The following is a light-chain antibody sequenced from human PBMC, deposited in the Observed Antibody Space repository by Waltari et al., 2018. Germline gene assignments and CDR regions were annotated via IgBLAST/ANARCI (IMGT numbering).Light chain of an antibody. Sequence: QTVVTQEPSLSVSPGGTVTLTCALSSGSLSTTSYATWYQQTPGQAPRTPWYKANPRSSGVPDRFSGSILGNTAALTITGAQADDESDYYCALYMGSGIWVFGGGTRLTVL. V-gene: IGLV8-61*01. CDR2: KAN. CDR1: SGSLSTTSY. CDR3: ALYMGSGIWV. J-gene: IGLJ3*02.